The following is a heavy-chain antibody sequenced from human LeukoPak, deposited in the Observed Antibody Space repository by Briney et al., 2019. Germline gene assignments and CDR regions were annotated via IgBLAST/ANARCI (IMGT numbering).Heavy chain of an antibody. CDR3: IRGGIRVSGIDAFDI. CDR1: GFTFRDYD. CDR2: IGIRDDT. Sequence: PGGSLRLSCAASGFTFRDYDMHWVRQVPGRGLEWVSAIGIRDDTHYPDSVKGRFTISRENAKNSLYLQMNTLRDGDTAMYYCIRGGIRVSGIDAFDIWGQGTMVTVS. J-gene: IGHJ3*02. V-gene: IGHV3-13*01. D-gene: IGHD5/OR15-5a*01.